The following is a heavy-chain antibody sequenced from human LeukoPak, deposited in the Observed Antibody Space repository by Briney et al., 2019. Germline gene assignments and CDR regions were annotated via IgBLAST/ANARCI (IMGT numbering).Heavy chain of an antibody. CDR1: GGSISSYY. CDR3: ARFGGGNPHFDY. J-gene: IGHJ4*02. CDR2: IYYSGST. Sequence: SETLSLTCTVSGGSISSYYWSWIRQPPGKGLEWIGYIYYSGSTNYSPSLKSRVTISVDTSKNQFSLKLSSVTAADTAVYYCARFGGGNPHFDYWGQGTLVTVSS. V-gene: IGHV4-59*08. D-gene: IGHD4-23*01.